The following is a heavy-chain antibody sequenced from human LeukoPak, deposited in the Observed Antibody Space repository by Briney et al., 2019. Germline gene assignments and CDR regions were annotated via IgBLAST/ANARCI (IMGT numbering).Heavy chain of an antibody. CDR1: GGAFSGYY. Sequence: RPSETLSLTCAVYGGAFSGYYWSWIRQPPGKGLEWIGEINHSGSTNYNPSLKSRVTISVDTSKNQFSLKLSSVTAADTAVCYCARDAGYCSSTSCYLDYWGQGTLVTVSS. D-gene: IGHD2-2*01. V-gene: IGHV4-34*01. CDR2: INHSGST. CDR3: ARDAGYCSSTSCYLDY. J-gene: IGHJ4*02.